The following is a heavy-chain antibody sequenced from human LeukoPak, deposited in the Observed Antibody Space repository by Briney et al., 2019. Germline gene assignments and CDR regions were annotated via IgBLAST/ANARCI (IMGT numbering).Heavy chain of an antibody. Sequence: SETLSLTCTVSGGSINSYYWSWIRQPPGKGLEWIGYIYYSGNTNCNSSLKSRVTISVDTSKNQFSLKLRSVTAADTAVYYCARAGSFVGRPNVWGQGTLVTVSS. J-gene: IGHJ4*02. V-gene: IGHV4-59*01. CDR2: IYYSGNT. CDR1: GGSINSYY. CDR3: ARAGSFVGRPNV. D-gene: IGHD3-10*01.